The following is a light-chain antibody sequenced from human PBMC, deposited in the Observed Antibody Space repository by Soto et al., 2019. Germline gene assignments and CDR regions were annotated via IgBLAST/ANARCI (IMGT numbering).Light chain of an antibody. CDR1: QSVSKS. J-gene: IGKJ4*01. V-gene: IGKV3-11*01. CDR3: QQYGNSPLT. Sequence: EIVLTQSPATLSLSPGERATLSCRASQSVSKSLAWYQQKPGQAPRLLIYTTSNRATGIPARFSGSGSRTDFTLTISSLEPEDFAVYFCQQYGNSPLTFGGGTKVDIK. CDR2: TTS.